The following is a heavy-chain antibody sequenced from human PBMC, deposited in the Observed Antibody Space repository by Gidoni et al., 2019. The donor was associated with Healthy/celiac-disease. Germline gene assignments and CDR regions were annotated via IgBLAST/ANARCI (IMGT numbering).Heavy chain of an antibody. Sequence: EVQPLESGGGLVQPGGSLRLPCAASGFTFSSYAMSWVRQAPGKGLEWDSAISGSGGSTYYADSVKGRFTISRDNSKNTLYLQMNSLRAEDTAVYYCAKERFLEWLLYWGQGTLVTVSS. CDR1: GFTFSSYA. CDR2: ISGSGGST. D-gene: IGHD3-3*01. V-gene: IGHV3-23*01. J-gene: IGHJ4*02. CDR3: AKERFLEWLLY.